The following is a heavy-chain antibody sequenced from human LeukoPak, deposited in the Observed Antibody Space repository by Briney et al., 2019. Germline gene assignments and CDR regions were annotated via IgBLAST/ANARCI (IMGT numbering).Heavy chain of an antibody. J-gene: IGHJ4*02. D-gene: IGHD3-9*01. V-gene: IGHV1-69*13. CDR3: ARGGLTYYDILTGYQYYFDY. CDR1: GGTFSSYA. Sequence: ASVKVSCKASGGTFSSYAISWVRQAPGQGLEWMGGIIPIFGTANYAQKFQGRVTITADESTSTAYMELSCLRSEDTAVYYCARGGLTYYDILTGYQYYFDYWGQGTLVTVSS. CDR2: IIPIFGTA.